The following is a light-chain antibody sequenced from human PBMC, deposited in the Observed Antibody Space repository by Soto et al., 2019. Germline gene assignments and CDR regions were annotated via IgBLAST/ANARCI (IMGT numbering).Light chain of an antibody. V-gene: IGKV3-15*01. CDR2: GAS. CDR1: QTVASN. Sequence: EIVMTQSPAILSVSPGERATLSCRASQTVASNLAWYQQKPGQAPMLLIHGASTRATGVSARFRCSGSRTDFTLTIGSLQSEDFAVYYCQQYHNWPPQYNFGQGTKLQIK. CDR3: QQYHNWPPQYN. J-gene: IGKJ2*01.